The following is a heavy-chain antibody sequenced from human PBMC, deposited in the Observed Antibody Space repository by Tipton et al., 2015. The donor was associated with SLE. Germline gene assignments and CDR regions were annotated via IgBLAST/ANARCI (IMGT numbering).Heavy chain of an antibody. J-gene: IGHJ6*02. Sequence: TLSLTCTVSGGSISSSSYYWGWIRQPPGKGLEWIGRIYTSGSTNYNPSLKSRVTMSVDTSKNQFSLKLSSVTAADTAVYYCARGGAYYYYGMDVWGQGTTVTVSS. D-gene: IGHD3-16*01. CDR1: GGSISSSSYY. CDR3: ARGGAYYYYGMDV. CDR2: IYTSGST. V-gene: IGHV4-39*07.